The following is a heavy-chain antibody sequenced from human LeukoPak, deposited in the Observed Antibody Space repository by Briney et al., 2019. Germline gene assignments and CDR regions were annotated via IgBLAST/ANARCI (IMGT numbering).Heavy chain of an antibody. CDR1: GFTFSSYA. CDR2: ISYDGSNK. V-gene: IGHV3-30-3*01. Sequence: GGSLRLSCAASGFTFSSYAMHWVRQAPGKGLEWVAVISYDGSNKYYADSVKGRFTISRDNSKNTLYLQMNSLRAEDTAVYYCARNSGAAMVAPLDYWGQGTLVTVSS. CDR3: ARNSGAAMVAPLDY. J-gene: IGHJ4*02. D-gene: IGHD5-18*01.